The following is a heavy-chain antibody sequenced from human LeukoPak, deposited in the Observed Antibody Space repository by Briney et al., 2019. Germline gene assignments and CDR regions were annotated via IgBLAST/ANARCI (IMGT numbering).Heavy chain of an antibody. D-gene: IGHD3-9*01. J-gene: IGHJ5*02. CDR1: GYSISSGYY. CDR3: ARSINWFDP. V-gene: IGHV4-38-2*02. CDR2: IYHSGST. Sequence: SETLSLTCTVSGYSISSGYYWGWIRQPPAKGLEWIGSIYHSGSTYYNPSLKSRVTISVDTSKNQFSLKLSSVTAADTAVYYCARSINWFDPWGQGTLVTVSS.